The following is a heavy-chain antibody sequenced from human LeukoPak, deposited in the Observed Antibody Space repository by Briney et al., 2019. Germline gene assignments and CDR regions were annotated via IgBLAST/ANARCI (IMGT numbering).Heavy chain of an antibody. CDR3: ARHSGGSYYGYFDY. J-gene: IGHJ4*02. V-gene: IGHV4-59*08. CDR2: IYYSGST. D-gene: IGHD1-26*01. Sequence: SETLSLTRPVSVGSISRQYWSWVQPPPGKEQEGSGYIYYSGSTNYYPSLKSGVTISVDTSKNQFSLKLSSVTAADTAVYYCARHSGGSYYGYFDYWGQGTLVTVSS. CDR1: VGSISRQY.